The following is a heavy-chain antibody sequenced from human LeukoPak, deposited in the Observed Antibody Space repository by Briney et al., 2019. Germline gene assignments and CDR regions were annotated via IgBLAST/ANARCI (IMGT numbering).Heavy chain of an antibody. V-gene: IGHV3-30*02. D-gene: IGHD3-9*01. CDR2: IRYDGSNK. Sequence: GGSLRLSCAASGFTFSTYGMHWVRQAPGKGLEWVAFIRYDGSNKYYADSVKGRCTISRDNSKNTLYLQMNSLRAEDTAVYYCARGGHYAILTGFRGRILGFDSWGQGTLVTVSS. CDR1: GFTFSTYG. CDR3: ARGGHYAILTGFRGRILGFDS. J-gene: IGHJ4*02.